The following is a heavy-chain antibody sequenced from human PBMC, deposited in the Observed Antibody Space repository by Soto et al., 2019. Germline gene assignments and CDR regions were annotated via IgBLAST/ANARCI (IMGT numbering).Heavy chain of an antibody. CDR1: GGSISSGGYY. CDR3: ARDYYDSSGYYYVSRCFDY. CDR2: IYYSGST. V-gene: IGHV4-31*03. D-gene: IGHD3-22*01. J-gene: IGHJ4*02. Sequence: QVQLQESGPGLVKPSQTLSLTCTVSGGSISSGGYYWSWIRQHPGKGLEWIGYIYYSGSTYYNPSLKSRVTISVDTSKNQFSLKLSSVTAADTALYYCARDYYDSSGYYYVSRCFDYWGQGTLVTVSS.